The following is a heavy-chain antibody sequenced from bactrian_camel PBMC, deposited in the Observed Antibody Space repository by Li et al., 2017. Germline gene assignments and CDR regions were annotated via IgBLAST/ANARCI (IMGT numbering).Heavy chain of an antibody. CDR1: KSTVTISR. J-gene: IGHJ4*01. CDR2: IDKLGDIT. CDR3: AASPAMYCGEIRPSQYPY. Sequence: VQLVESGGGSVQPGGTLRLSCVRSKSTVTISRMAWFRQAPGKERKGVARIDKLGDITYDASLKGRCTVSEDSAKNTLYLQMNGLEPEDTAMYYCAASPAMYCGEIRPSQYPYWGQGTQVTVS. D-gene: IGHD2*01. V-gene: IGHV3S31*01.